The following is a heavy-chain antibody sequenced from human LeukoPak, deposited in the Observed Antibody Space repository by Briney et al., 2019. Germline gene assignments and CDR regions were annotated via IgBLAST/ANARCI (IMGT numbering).Heavy chain of an antibody. V-gene: IGHV3-48*03. J-gene: IGHJ4*02. Sequence: GGSLRLSCAASGFTFSTYEMNWVRQAPGKGLEWVSFISSSGSTTYYADSVKGRFTISRDNAKNSLYLQMNSLRAENTAIYYCARDGDLTPAVPFDYWGQGTLVTVSS. D-gene: IGHD6-25*01. CDR2: ISSSGSTT. CDR1: GFTFSTYE. CDR3: ARDGDLTPAVPFDY.